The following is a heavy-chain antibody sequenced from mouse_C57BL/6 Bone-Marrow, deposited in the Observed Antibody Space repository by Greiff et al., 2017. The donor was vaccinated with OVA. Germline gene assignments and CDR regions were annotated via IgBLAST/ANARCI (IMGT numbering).Heavy chain of an antibody. Sequence: VQLQQSGPELVKPGASVKISCTASGYSFTGYYMNWVQQSPEKSLEWIGEINPSTGGTTYNQKFKAKATLTVDKSSSTAYMQLKSLTSEDSAVCYCARERSFYYGNYVYFDYWGQGTTLTVSS. J-gene: IGHJ2*01. CDR3: ARERSFYYGNYVYFDY. D-gene: IGHD2-1*01. CDR1: GYSFTGYY. CDR2: INPSTGGT. V-gene: IGHV1-42*01.